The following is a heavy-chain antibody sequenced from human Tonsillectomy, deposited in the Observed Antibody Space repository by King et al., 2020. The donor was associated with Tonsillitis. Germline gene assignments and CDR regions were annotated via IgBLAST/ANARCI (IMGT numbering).Heavy chain of an antibody. CDR1: GGTFSNYT. CDR3: ARDQGYSYGYYYYYGMDV. CDR2: IIPIFGTT. J-gene: IGHJ6*02. D-gene: IGHD5-18*01. V-gene: IGHV1-69*01. Sequence: VQLVESGAEVKKPGSSVKVSCTASGGTFSNYTITWVRQAPGQGLEWMGGIIPIFGTTNYAQKLQGRVTITADESPTTAYMELTSLRSEDTAVYYCARDQGYSYGYYYYYGMDVWGQGTTVTVSS.